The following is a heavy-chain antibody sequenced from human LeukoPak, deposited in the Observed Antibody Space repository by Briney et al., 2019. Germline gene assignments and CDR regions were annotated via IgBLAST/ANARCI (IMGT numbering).Heavy chain of an antibody. Sequence: PGGSLRLSCAASGFTFSSYAMSWVRQAPGKGLEWVSAISGSGGSTYYADSVKGRFTISRDNSKNTLYLQMNSLRAEDTAVYYCAKDQMELLYSPRYGMDVWGQGTTVTVSS. D-gene: IGHD1-7*01. CDR1: GFTFSSYA. CDR2: ISGSGGST. J-gene: IGHJ6*02. CDR3: AKDQMELLYSPRYGMDV. V-gene: IGHV3-23*01.